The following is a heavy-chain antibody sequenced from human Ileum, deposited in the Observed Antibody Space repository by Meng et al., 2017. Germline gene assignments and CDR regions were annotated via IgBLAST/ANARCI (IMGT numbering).Heavy chain of an antibody. D-gene: IGHD3-22*01. V-gene: IGHV3-15*01. CDR2: IKSKTDGGTT. CDR1: GFTFSNAW. Sequence: SCAASGFTFSNAWMSWVRQAPGKGLEWVGRIKSKTDGGTTDYAAPVKGRFTISRDDSKNTLYLQMNSLKTEDTAVYYCTTDLDYYDSSGYYYGPFDYWGQGTLVTVSS. J-gene: IGHJ4*02. CDR3: TTDLDYYDSSGYYYGPFDY.